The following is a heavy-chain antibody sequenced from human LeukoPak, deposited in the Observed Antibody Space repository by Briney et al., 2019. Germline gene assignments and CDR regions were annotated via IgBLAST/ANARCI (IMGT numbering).Heavy chain of an antibody. CDR1: GGSFSGYY. CDR3: ARGEAEQHSWTGGYYYYYMDV. CDR2: INHSGST. V-gene: IGHV4-34*01. D-gene: IGHD6-13*01. Sequence: SETLSLTCAAYGGSFSGYYWSWIRQPPGKGLEWIGEINHSGSTNYNPSLKSRVTISVDTSKNQFSLKLSSVTAADTAVYYCARGEAEQHSWTGGYYYYYMDVWGKGTTVTVSS. J-gene: IGHJ6*03.